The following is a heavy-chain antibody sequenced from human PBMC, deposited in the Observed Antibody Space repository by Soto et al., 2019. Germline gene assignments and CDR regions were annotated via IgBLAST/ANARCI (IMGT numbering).Heavy chain of an antibody. CDR3: ARVGSGSYKYNWFDP. Sequence: QVQLQQWGAGLLKPSETLSLTCAVYGGSFSGYYWSWIRHPPGKGLEWIGEINHSGSTNYNPSLKSRVTISVDTSKNQFSLKLSSVTAADTAVYYCARVGSGSYKYNWFDPWGQGTLVTVSS. D-gene: IGHD3-10*01. J-gene: IGHJ5*02. CDR1: GGSFSGYY. CDR2: INHSGST. V-gene: IGHV4-34*01.